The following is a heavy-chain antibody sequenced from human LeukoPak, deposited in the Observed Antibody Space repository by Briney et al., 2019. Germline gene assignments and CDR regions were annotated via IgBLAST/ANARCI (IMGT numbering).Heavy chain of an antibody. CDR1: GGSIGSGGYY. J-gene: IGHJ4*02. D-gene: IGHD4-11*01. CDR2: IYHSGTT. CDR3: ARQGPTGSVTRTLCFDY. Sequence: SETLSLTCAVSGGSIGSGGYYWAWIRQPPGKGLEWIGYIYHSGTTYYNPSLKSRVTISVGTSKNQFSLKLSSVTAADTAVYYCARQGPTGSVTRTLCFDYWGQGTLVTVSS. V-gene: IGHV4-30-2*03.